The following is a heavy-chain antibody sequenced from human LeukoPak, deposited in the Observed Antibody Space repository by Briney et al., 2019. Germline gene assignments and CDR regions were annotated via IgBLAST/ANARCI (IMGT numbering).Heavy chain of an antibody. D-gene: IGHD4-17*01. CDR3: ARHSAMTTVTTGFWNFDY. CDR1: GXSFTSYW. V-gene: IGHV5-10-1*01. J-gene: IGHJ4*02. Sequence: GESLKISFKGSGXSFTSYWISWVRQMPGKGLEWMGRIDPSDSYTNYSPSFQGHVTISADKSISTAYLQWSSLKASDTAMYYCARHSAMTTVTTGFWNFDYWGQGTLVTVSP. CDR2: IDPSDSYT.